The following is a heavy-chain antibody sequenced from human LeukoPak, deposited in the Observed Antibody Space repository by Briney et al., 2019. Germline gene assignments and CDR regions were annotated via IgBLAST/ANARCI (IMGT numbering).Heavy chain of an antibody. CDR2: INWNGGST. J-gene: IGHJ6*03. CDR3: ARDRPRGDYYYMDV. V-gene: IGHV3-20*04. Sequence: GGSPRLSCAASGFTFDDYGMSWVRQAPGKGLEWVSGINWNGGSTGCADSVKGRFTISRDNAKNSLYLQMNSLRAEDTALYYCARDRPRGDYYYMDVWGKGTTVTVSS. CDR1: GFTFDDYG. D-gene: IGHD3-10*01.